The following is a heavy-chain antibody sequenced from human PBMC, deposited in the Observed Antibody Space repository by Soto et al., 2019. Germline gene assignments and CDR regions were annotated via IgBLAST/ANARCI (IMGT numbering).Heavy chain of an antibody. CDR2: IYPGDSDI. CDR1: GYRFSSYW. CDR3: ARQPDYNILTDYSYYFEQ. Sequence: GESLKISCKGSGYRFSSYWIGWVRQIPGKGLEWMGIIYPGDSDIRYSPSFQGQVTISADKSLSPAYLQWSSLKASDTAIYYCARQPDYNILTDYSYYFEQWGQGTPVTVSS. D-gene: IGHD3-9*01. V-gene: IGHV5-51*01. J-gene: IGHJ4*02.